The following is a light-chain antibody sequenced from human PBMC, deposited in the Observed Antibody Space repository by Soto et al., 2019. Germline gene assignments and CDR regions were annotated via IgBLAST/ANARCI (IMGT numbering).Light chain of an antibody. CDR1: QSVSSY. V-gene: IGKV3-11*01. Sequence: EIVLTQSPATLSLSPGERATLSCMASQSVSSYLDWHQQKPGQAPRLLIYDASNRATGIQARFSGSGSGTDFTLTISNLEPEDCAVYYCQQRNNWPPLTCGGGTKVEIK. CDR2: DAS. CDR3: QQRNNWPPLT. J-gene: IGKJ4*01.